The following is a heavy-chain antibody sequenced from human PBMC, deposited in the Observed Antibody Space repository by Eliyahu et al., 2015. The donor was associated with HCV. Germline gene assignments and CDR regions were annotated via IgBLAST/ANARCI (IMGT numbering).Heavy chain of an antibody. V-gene: IGHV4-31*03. Sequence: QVQLQESGPGLVKPSQTLSLTCTVSGGSISSGXYYWSWIRQHPGKGLEWIGYIYYSGSTYYNPSLKSRVTISVDTSKNQFSLKLSSVTAADTAVYYCARDPVGSGYYHYYYYYGMDVWGQGTTVTVSS. CDR3: ARDPVGSGYYHYYYYYGMDV. D-gene: IGHD3-22*01. CDR1: GGSISSGXYY. CDR2: IYYSGST. J-gene: IGHJ6*02.